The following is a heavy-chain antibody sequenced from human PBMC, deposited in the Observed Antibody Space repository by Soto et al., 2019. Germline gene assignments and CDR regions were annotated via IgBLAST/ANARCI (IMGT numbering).Heavy chain of an antibody. D-gene: IGHD2-21*01. CDR2: VSPLSGGT. CDR3: AREFDSGDLGLDR. Sequence: QVRLVQSGPEVKTPGASVRVSCKSSGYTFGAYYIHWVRQAPGQGLEWMGWVSPLSGGTNIAQRFKVRLDLSNDASINTVFMELSSLRSDDTALYFCAREFDSGDLGLDRWGQGTTVSVS. V-gene: IGHV1-2*02. J-gene: IGHJ6*02. CDR1: GYTFGAYY.